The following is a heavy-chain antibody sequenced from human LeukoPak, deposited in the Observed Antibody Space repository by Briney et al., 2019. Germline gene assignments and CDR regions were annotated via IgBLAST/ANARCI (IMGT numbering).Heavy chain of an antibody. J-gene: IGHJ4*02. D-gene: IGHD2-15*01. CDR2: ISWNSGSI. V-gene: IGHV3-9*01. CDR3: AKAADSNGLYYFDY. CDR1: GFTFDDYA. Sequence: GGSLRLSCAASGFTFDDYAMHWVRQAPGKGLEWVSGISWNSGSIGYADSVKGRFTISRDNAKNSLYLQMNRLRAEDTALYYCAKAADSNGLYYFDYWGQGTLVTVSS.